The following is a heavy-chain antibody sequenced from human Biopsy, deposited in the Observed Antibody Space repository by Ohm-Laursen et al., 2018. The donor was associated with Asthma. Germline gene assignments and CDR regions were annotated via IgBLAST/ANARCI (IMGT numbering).Heavy chain of an antibody. CDR2: ISFYGSNK. Sequence: SLRLSRAASGFTFSNYGMHWVRQAPGKGLDWEAVISFYGSNKNYTDSVNGGFTISRDNSRNTLHLQMNSLRAEDTAVYYCAKDVFPGWELRRGPDYWGQGTLVTVSS. V-gene: IGHV3-30*18. D-gene: IGHD1-26*01. J-gene: IGHJ4*02. CDR3: AKDVFPGWELRRGPDY. CDR1: GFTFSNYG.